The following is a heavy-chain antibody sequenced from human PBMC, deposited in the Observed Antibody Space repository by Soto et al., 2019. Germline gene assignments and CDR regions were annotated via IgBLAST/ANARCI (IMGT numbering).Heavy chain of an antibody. CDR2: INHSGST. V-gene: IGHV4-34*01. CDR3: ARMPTFYYGSGSYI. CDR1: GGSFSGYE. Sequence: XTLSLPCAVYGGSFSGYEWSWIRQPPGKGLELIGEINHSGSTNYNPSLKSRVTISVDTSKNQSSLKLSSVTSSDTAAYYCARMPTFYYGSGSYIWGQGTLGTVSS. D-gene: IGHD3-10*01. J-gene: IGHJ4*02.